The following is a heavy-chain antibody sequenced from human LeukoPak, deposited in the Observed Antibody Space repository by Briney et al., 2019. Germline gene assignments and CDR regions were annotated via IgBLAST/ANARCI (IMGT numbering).Heavy chain of an antibody. CDR3: AELGITMIGGV. Sequence: GGSLRLSCAASGFTFSSYEMNWVRQAPGKGREGVSYISSSGSTIYYAHSVKGRFTIPRDKPKNALSLQVNRLRAEDTAVYYCAELGITMIGGVWGEGTTVTISS. D-gene: IGHD3-10*02. CDR1: GFTFSSYE. CDR2: ISSSGSTI. J-gene: IGHJ6*04. V-gene: IGHV3-48*03.